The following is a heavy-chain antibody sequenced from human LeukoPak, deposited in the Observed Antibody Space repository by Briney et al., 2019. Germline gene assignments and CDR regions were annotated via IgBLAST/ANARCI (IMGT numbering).Heavy chain of an antibody. Sequence: SETLSLTCTVSGGSLSSYYWSWIRQPPGKGLEWIGYIYYSGSTNYNPSLKSRVTISVDTSKNQFSLKLSSVTAADTAVYYCARIVGPVLRYYYYYMDVWGKGTTVTVSS. D-gene: IGHD1-26*01. J-gene: IGHJ6*03. V-gene: IGHV4-59*01. CDR2: IYYSGST. CDR1: GGSLSSYY. CDR3: ARIVGPVLRYYYYYMDV.